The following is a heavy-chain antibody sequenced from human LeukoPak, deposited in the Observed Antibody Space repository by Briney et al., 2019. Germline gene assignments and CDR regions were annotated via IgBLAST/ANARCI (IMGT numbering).Heavy chain of an antibody. J-gene: IGHJ2*01. CDR3: ARRLNGGPPRVYLDRSGPEAPQTGTSWSFDL. CDR2: INHSGST. D-gene: IGHD1-14*01. V-gene: IGHV4-34*01. Sequence: SETLSLTCAVYGGSFSGYYWSWIRQPPGKGLDWIGEINHSGSTNFNPSLKGRVTISIDTSKNQFSLKRNSVTAADTAVFYCARRLNGGPPRVYLDRSGPEAPQTGTSWSFDLWGRGTLVTVSS. CDR1: GGSFSGYY.